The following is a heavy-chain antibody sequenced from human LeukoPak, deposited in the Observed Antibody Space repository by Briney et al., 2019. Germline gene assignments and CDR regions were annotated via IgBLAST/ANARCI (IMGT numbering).Heavy chain of an antibody. V-gene: IGHV4-39*07. D-gene: IGHD6-19*01. CDR2: IYYSGNT. CDR1: GGSISSSSYY. Sequence: SETLSLTCTVSGGSISSSSYYWGWILQPPGKGLEGIGSIYYSGNTYYNPSLKIRVTISVDTSKNQFSLKLSSVTAADTAVYYCARVGTDGYSSGWYTRYYYYYMDVWGKGTTVTVSS. J-gene: IGHJ6*03. CDR3: ARVGTDGYSSGWYTRYYYYYMDV.